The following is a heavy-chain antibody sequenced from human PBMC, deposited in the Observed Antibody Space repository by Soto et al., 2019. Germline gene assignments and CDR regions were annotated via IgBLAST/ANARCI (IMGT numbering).Heavy chain of an antibody. D-gene: IGHD2-8*01. V-gene: IGHV2-5*02. J-gene: IGHJ4*01. CDR3: AHLRMAAHYFDF. Sequence: QRLTITWTFCGLALNAKRKRVGWIRQPPGKARERIARIYVEEEKHDSPSLKSRLTIAKDTSKTQVVLTMTNMDPVAISSYFYAHLRMAAHYFDFWGHGTLVTVSS. CDR2: IYVEEEK. CDR1: GLALNAKRKR.